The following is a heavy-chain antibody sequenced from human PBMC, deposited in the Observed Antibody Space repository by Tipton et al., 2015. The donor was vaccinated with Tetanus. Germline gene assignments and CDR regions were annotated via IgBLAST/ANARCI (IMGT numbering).Heavy chain of an antibody. CDR2: IYYSGSA. D-gene: IGHD3-22*01. V-gene: IGHV4-59*01. J-gene: IGHJ4*02. CDR3: ARFSYDSGGFYSYFDS. CDR1: GDSISSFY. Sequence: LRLSCTISGDSISSFYWSWIRQPPGKGLEWLGHIYYSGSANYNPSLKSRLTISIDTSNDQLSLRLTSVTAADTAKYYCARFSYDSGGFYSYFDSWGRGTLVTVSS.